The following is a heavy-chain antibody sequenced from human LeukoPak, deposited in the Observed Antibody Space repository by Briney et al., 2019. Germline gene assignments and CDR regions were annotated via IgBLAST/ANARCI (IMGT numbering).Heavy chain of an antibody. D-gene: IGHD6-13*01. CDR3: ARQPKLAAASTYLDY. CDR1: GYTFTSYW. V-gene: IGHV5-51*01. J-gene: IGHJ4*02. Sequence: NAGESLKISCTGSGYTFTSYWIGWVRQMPGKGLEWLGIIYPGDSDTRYSPSFQGQVTISADKSISTAYLQWSSLKASDTAMYYCARQPKLAAASTYLDYWGQGTLVTVSS. CDR2: IYPGDSDT.